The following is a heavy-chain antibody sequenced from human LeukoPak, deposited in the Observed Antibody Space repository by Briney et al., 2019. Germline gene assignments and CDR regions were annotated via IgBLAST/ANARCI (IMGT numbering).Heavy chain of an antibody. D-gene: IGHD2-21*02. CDR2: IKSDVRST. CDR3: TAIRPDY. V-gene: IGHV3-74*01. Sequence: GGSLRLSCAASGFTFSTSWMHWLRQAPGKGLVWVARIKSDVRSTDYADSVKGRFTISRDDANNILYLQMNSLRAEDTAVYLCTAIRPDYWGQGTVVTVSS. J-gene: IGHJ4*02. CDR1: GFTFSTSW.